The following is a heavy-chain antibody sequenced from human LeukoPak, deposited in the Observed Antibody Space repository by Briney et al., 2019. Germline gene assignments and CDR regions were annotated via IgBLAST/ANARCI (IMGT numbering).Heavy chain of an antibody. J-gene: IGHJ4*02. CDR3: AKSADYYGSGSYDY. V-gene: IGHV3-23*01. Sequence: GGSLRLSCAASGFTFSSYAMSWVRQAPGKRLEWVSAISGSGGSTYYADSVKGRFTISRDNSKNTLYLQMNSLRAEDTAVYYCAKSADYYGSGSYDYWGQGTLVTVSS. D-gene: IGHD3-10*01. CDR1: GFTFSSYA. CDR2: ISGSGGST.